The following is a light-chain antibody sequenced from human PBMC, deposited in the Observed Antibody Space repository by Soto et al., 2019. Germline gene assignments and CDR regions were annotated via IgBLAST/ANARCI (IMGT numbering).Light chain of an antibody. CDR1: QSVSSSH. V-gene: IGKV3D-20*02. CDR3: QQYNNWPIT. Sequence: EIVLTQSPATLSLSPAERATLSCRASQSVSSSHLAWYQHTPGQAPRLLIYAASSRATGSPDRFSGGGSGTDFTLTISSLRSEDSAVYHCQQYNNWPITFGQGTRLEIK. J-gene: IGKJ5*01. CDR2: AAS.